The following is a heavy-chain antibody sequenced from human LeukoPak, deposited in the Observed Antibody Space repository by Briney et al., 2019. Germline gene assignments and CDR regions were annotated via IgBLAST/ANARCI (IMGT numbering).Heavy chain of an antibody. J-gene: IGHJ5*02. D-gene: IGHD3-10*01. Sequence: ASVTVSCQASGYTFTGYYLHWVRQAPGQGLEWMGWIKPNSGGTNYAQKCQGRVTMTRDTSISTAYMELSRLRSDDTAVYYGARVPGASNWFDPWGQGTLVTVSS. V-gene: IGHV1-2*02. CDR3: ARVPGASNWFDP. CDR1: GYTFTGYY. CDR2: IKPNSGGT.